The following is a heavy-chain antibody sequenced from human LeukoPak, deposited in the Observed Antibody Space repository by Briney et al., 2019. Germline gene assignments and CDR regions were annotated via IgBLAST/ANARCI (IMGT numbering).Heavy chain of an antibody. CDR3: AKWSGDYPSYYLDY. Sequence: GGSLRLSCAASGFTFSSFGLHWVRQAPGKGLECVALIRSDGSSENYADSVKGRFTISRDTSKNTVHLQMNNLRAEDTAVYYCAKWSGDYPSYYLDYWGQGTLVTVSS. V-gene: IGHV3-30*02. J-gene: IGHJ4*02. CDR1: GFTFSSFG. CDR2: IRSDGSSE. D-gene: IGHD4-17*01.